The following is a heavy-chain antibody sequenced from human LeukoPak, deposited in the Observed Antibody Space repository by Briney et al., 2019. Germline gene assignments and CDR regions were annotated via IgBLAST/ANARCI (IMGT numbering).Heavy chain of an antibody. V-gene: IGHV3-23*01. D-gene: IGHD4-17*01. Sequence: PGGSLRLYCAPSGVSFSISAMSWVRQAPGKGLEWVSGISDSATRRSYAEAVKGRFTMSRDNSKNTMSLQMNSLKDEDTGGYYCAKVSAKARATTLRRTTVTSGLWRQGTLVTVSS. CDR3: AKVSAKARATTLRRTTVTSGL. J-gene: IGHJ4*02. CDR2: ISDSATRR. CDR1: GVSFSISA.